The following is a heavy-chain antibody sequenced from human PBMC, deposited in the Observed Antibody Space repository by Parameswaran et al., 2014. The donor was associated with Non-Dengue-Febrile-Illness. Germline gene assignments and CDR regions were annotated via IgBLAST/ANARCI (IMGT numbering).Heavy chain of an antibody. V-gene: IGHV3-30*18. CDR2: ISYDGSNK. D-gene: IGHD6-19*01. CDR3: AKGSSGWLGWFDP. J-gene: IGHJ5*02. Sequence: WIRQPPGKGLEWVAVISYDGSNKYYADSVKGRFTISRDNSKNTLFLQMNSLRADDTSVYYCAKGSSGWLGWFDPWGQGTLVTVSS.